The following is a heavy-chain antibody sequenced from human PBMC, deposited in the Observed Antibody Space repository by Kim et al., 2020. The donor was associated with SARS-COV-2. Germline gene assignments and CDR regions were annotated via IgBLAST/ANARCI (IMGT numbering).Heavy chain of an antibody. V-gene: IGHV5-51*01. CDR3: ARLEYCSGGSCYFFGMDV. Sequence: GESLKISCKGSGYSFTSYWIGWVRQMPGKGLEWMGIIYPGDSDTRYSPSFQGQVTISADKSISTAYLQWSSLKASDTAMYYCARLEYCSGGSCYFFGMDVWGQGTTVTVSS. CDR1: GYSFTSYW. CDR2: IYPGDSDT. J-gene: IGHJ6*02. D-gene: IGHD2-15*01.